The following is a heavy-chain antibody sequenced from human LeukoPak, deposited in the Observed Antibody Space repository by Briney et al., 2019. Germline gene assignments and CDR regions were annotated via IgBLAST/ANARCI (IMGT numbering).Heavy chain of an antibody. J-gene: IGHJ4*02. V-gene: IGHV3-9*03. D-gene: IGHD2-2*01. CDR2: ISWNSGSI. CDR1: GLTFDDYA. Sequence: GTSLRLSRAASGLTFDDYAMHWVRQAPGKGLEWVSGISWNSGSIGYADSVKGRFTISRDNDKNSLYLQMNSLRAEDMALYYCAKDSRRYCSSTSCSYFDYWGQGTLVTVSS. CDR3: AKDSRRYCSSTSCSYFDY.